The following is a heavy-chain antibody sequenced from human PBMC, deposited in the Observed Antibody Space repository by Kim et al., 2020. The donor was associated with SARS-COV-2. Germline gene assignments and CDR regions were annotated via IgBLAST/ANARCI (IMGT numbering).Heavy chain of an antibody. D-gene: IGHD6-13*01. Sequence: PDPGKGRFTISRDNSKNTLYLQMNSLRAEDTAVYYCAKPGGAAAVLPDYWGQGTLVTVSS. CDR3: AKPGGAAAVLPDY. V-gene: IGHV3-23*01. J-gene: IGHJ4*02.